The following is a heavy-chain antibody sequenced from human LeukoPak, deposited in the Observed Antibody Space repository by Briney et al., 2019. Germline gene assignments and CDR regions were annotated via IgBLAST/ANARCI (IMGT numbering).Heavy chain of an antibody. CDR1: GGSISSQY. V-gene: IGHV4-59*11. J-gene: IGHJ4*02. D-gene: IGHD3-3*01. CDR2: IHYSGNT. Sequence: SETLSLTCTVSGGSISSQYWSWIRQPPGKGLEWIGYIHYSGNTNYNPSLKSRVTISVDTSNNQFSLKPSSVTAADTAVYYCARIAYYDFWSGYPRYYFDYWGQGTLVTVSS. CDR3: ARIAYYDFWSGYPRYYFDY.